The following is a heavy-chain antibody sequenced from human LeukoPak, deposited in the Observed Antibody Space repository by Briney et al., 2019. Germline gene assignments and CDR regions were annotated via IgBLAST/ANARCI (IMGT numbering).Heavy chain of an antibody. D-gene: IGHD6-6*01. V-gene: IGHV4-59*01. Sequence: SETLSLTCTVSGGSISSYYWTWIRQPPGKGLEWIGYINYRGSTNHNPSLKSRATISVDTSKNQFSLRLSSVTAADTAVYDCAREVAARWDYFDYWGQGTLVTVSS. CDR2: INYRGST. J-gene: IGHJ4*02. CDR1: GGSISSYY. CDR3: AREVAARWDYFDY.